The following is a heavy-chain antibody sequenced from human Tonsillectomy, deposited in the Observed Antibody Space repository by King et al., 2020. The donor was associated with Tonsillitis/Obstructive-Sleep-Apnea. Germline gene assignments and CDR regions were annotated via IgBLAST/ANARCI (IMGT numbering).Heavy chain of an antibody. CDR2: IKNKRDGGTT. J-gene: IGHJ6*02. CDR1: GFTFSDVW. D-gene: IGHD3-10*01. CDR3: TRSRHGSGSPRGYFYYGMDV. Sequence: VQLVESGGGLVKPGGSLRLSCAASGFTFSDVWMNWVRQAPGKGLEWVGRIKNKRDGGTTDYAAPVKGRFTISRDDSKNTVYLQMNSLQTEDRAVYYCTRSRHGSGSPRGYFYYGMDVWGQGTKVTVSS. V-gene: IGHV3-15*07.